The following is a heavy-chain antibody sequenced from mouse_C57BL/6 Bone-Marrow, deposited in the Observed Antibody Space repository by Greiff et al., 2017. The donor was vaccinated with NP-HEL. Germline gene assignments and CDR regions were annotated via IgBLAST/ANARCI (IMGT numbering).Heavy chain of an antibody. CDR1: GFTFSDYY. Sequence: EVQVVESGGGLVQPGGSLKLSCAASGFTFSDYYMYWVRQTPEKRLEWVAYISNGGGSTYYPDTVKGRFTISRDNAKNTLYLQMSRLKSEDTAMYYCARQGALYAMDYWGQGTSVTVSS. J-gene: IGHJ4*01. CDR3: ARQGALYAMDY. CDR2: ISNGGGST. V-gene: IGHV5-12*01.